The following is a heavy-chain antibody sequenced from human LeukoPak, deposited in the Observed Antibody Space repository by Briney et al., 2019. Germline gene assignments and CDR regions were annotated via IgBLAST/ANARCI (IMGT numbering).Heavy chain of an antibody. CDR2: IYYSGST. D-gene: IGHD3-16*02. CDR3: ARTYDYVWGSYRYGDWFDP. J-gene: IGHJ5*02. Sequence: SQTLSLTCTVSGGSISSGGYYWSWIRQHPGKGLEWIGYIYYSGSTYYNPSLKSRVTISVDTSKSQFSLKLSSVTAADTAVYYCARTYDYVWGSYRYGDWFDPWGQGTLVTVSS. CDR1: GGSISSGGYY. V-gene: IGHV4-31*03.